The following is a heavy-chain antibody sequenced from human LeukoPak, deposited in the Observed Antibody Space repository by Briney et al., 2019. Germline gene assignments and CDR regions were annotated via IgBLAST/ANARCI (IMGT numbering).Heavy chain of an antibody. J-gene: IGHJ6*03. D-gene: IGHD3-3*01. CDR3: ARSSHVLRFLEWLSPYYYYYMDV. CDR1: GYTFTSYD. CDR2: MNPNSGNT. Sequence: ASVKVSCKASGYTFTSYDINWVRQATGQGLEWMGWMNPNSGNTGYAQKFQGRVTITRNTSISTAYMELSSLRSEDTAVYYCARSSHVLRFLEWLSPYYYYYMDVWGKGTTVTVSS. V-gene: IGHV1-8*03.